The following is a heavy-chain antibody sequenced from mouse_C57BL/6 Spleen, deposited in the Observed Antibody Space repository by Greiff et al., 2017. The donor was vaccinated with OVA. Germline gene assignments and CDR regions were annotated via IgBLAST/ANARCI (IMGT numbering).Heavy chain of an antibody. Sequence: EVMLVESGGGLVKPGGSLKLSCAASGFTFSDYGMHWVRQAPEKGLEWVAYISSGSSTIYYADTVKGRFTISRDNAKNTLFLQMTSLRSEDTAMYYCARCRPAWFAYWGQGTLVTVSA. CDR2: ISSGSSTI. J-gene: IGHJ3*01. CDR3: ARCRPAWFAY. CDR1: GFTFSDYG. V-gene: IGHV5-17*01.